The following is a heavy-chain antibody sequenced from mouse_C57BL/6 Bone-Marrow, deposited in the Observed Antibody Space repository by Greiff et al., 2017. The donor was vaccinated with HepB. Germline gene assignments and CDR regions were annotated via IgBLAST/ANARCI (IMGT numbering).Heavy chain of an antibody. Sequence: DVHLVESGGGLVQPGGSLKLSCAASGFTFSDYYMYWVRQTPEKRLEWVAYISNGGGSTYYPDTVKGRFTISRDNAKNTLYLQMSRLKSEDTAMYYCARHDYYYGSSLAWFAYWGQGTLVTVSA. CDR1: GFTFSDYY. CDR3: ARHDYYYGSSLAWFAY. D-gene: IGHD1-1*01. CDR2: ISNGGGST. V-gene: IGHV5-12*01. J-gene: IGHJ3*01.